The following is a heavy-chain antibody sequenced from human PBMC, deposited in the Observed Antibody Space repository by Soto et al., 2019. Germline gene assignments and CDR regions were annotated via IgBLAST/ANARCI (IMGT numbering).Heavy chain of an antibody. D-gene: IGHD3-10*02. CDR1: GFTFSNYG. J-gene: IGHJ6*02. V-gene: IGHV3-33*01. CDR2: IWYDGNNK. CDR3: ARGVPHGMDV. Sequence: QVQLVESGGGVVQPGRSLRLSCAASGFTFSNYGMHWVRQAPGKGLEWVAVIWYDGNNKYYVDSVKGRFTISRDNSKNTVYLQMNSLRVEDTAVYYCARGVPHGMDVWGQGTTVTVSS.